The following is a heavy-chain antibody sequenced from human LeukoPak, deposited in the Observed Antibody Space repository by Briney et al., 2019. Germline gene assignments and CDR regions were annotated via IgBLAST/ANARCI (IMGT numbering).Heavy chain of an antibody. V-gene: IGHV3-48*03. CDR2: ISASGRTN. CDR3: ARSGFGELLHAFDI. Sequence: GGSLRLSCAASEFIFSDYDMNWVRQAPGKGLEWVAHISASGRTNYYADAVKGRFTISRDNSKNTLYLQMNSLRADDTAVYYCARSGFGELLHAFDIWGQGTTVTVSS. J-gene: IGHJ3*02. CDR1: EFIFSDYD. D-gene: IGHD3-10*01.